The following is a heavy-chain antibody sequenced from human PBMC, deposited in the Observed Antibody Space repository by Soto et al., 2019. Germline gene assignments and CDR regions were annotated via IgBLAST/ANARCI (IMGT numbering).Heavy chain of an antibody. V-gene: IGHV3-33*01. Sequence: QVQLVESGGGVVQPGRSLRLSCAASGFTFSSYGMHWVRQAPGKGLEWVAVIWYDGSNKDYADSVKGRFTISRDNSKNTLELQMNSLRADDTAVYYCARDMTTVIRPVNWYFDLWGRGTLVTVSS. CDR1: GFTFSSYG. CDR2: IWYDGSNK. J-gene: IGHJ2*01. D-gene: IGHD4-17*01. CDR3: ARDMTTVIRPVNWYFDL.